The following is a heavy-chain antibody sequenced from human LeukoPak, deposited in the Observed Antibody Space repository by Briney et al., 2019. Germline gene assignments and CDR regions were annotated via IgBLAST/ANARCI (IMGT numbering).Heavy chain of an antibody. J-gene: IGHJ4*02. CDR1: GFTFSSYG. V-gene: IGHV3-30*18. Sequence: GRSLRLSCAASGFTFSSYGMHWVRQAPGKGLEWVAVISYDGSNKYYADSVKGRFTISRDSSKNTLYLQMNSLRAEDTAVYYCAKDPGRYSGNLSGYRGQGILVTVSS. D-gene: IGHD1-26*01. CDR3: AKDPGRYSGNLSGY. CDR2: ISYDGSNK.